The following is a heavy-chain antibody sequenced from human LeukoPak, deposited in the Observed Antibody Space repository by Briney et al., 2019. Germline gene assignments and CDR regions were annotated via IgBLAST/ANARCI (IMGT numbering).Heavy chain of an antibody. CDR1: GYTYTGYY. J-gene: IGHJ3*02. CDR3: ARGVSGWFDAFDI. CDR2: INPNSGGI. D-gene: IGHD6-19*01. Sequence: ASVKVSCKASGYTYTGYYMHWVRQAPGQGLEWMGWINPNSGGINYAQKFQGRVTMTRDTSISTAYMELSRLRSDDTAVYYCARGVSGWFDAFDIWGQGTMVTVSS. V-gene: IGHV1-2*02.